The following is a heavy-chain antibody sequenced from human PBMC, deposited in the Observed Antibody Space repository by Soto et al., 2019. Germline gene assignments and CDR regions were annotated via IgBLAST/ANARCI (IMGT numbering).Heavy chain of an antibody. CDR1: GYTFTSYY. D-gene: IGHD4-17*01. Sequence: QVQLVQSGAEVKKPGASVKVSCKASGYTFTSYYMHWVRQAPGQGLEWMGIINPSGGSTSYAQKFQGRVTMTRDTSTSTVYMELSSLRSEDTAVYYCARGYYGSGDYYYYMDVWRKGTTVTVSS. V-gene: IGHV1-46*03. J-gene: IGHJ6*03. CDR2: INPSGGST. CDR3: ARGYYGSGDYYYYMDV.